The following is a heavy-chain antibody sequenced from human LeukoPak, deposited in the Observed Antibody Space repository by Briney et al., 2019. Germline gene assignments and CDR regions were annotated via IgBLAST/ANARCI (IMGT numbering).Heavy chain of an antibody. J-gene: IGHJ4*02. CDR3: ARDRRATPMYFFDF. D-gene: IGHD2-15*01. Sequence: GGSLRLSCAASRFSFSDYTMSWVRQLPGKGLEWVSGIRHSGVDSSYADSVKGRFTISRGNSKNMLYLQMNSLRDDDTGVYYCARDRRATPMYFFDFWGQGTPVTVSS. CDR2: IRHSGVDS. V-gene: IGHV3-23*01. CDR1: RFSFSDYT.